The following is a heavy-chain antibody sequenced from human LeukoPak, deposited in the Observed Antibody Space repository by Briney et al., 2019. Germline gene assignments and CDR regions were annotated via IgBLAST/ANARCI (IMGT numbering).Heavy chain of an antibody. CDR2: IKEDGSEK. V-gene: IGHV3-7*02. J-gene: IGHJ4*02. CDR3: ARNRFNLFSYYFEY. CDR1: GFTFSSYW. Sequence: GGSLRLSCAASGFTFSSYWMSWVRQAPGKGLEWVANIKEDGSEKYYVDSVKGRFTISRDNAKSSLYLQMNSLRAEDSAVYYCARNRFNLFSYYFEYWGQGTLVTVPS. D-gene: IGHD3-3*01.